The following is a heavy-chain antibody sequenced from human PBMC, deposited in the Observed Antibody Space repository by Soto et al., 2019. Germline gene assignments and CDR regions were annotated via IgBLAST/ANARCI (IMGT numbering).Heavy chain of an antibody. D-gene: IGHD3-22*01. Sequence: QVHLQESGPGLVKPSETLSLSCTISGGSFNNDYWTWIRQSPGKGLEGMGYIFHSGITDYNPSVKSRVTISIDKSKNLFSLKLTSVTAADTAVYYCARDRYFYDSAGYYRTLDSWGQGILVTVSS. CDR1: GGSFNNDY. J-gene: IGHJ5*01. CDR2: IFHSGIT. CDR3: ARDRYFYDSAGYYRTLDS. V-gene: IGHV4-59*01.